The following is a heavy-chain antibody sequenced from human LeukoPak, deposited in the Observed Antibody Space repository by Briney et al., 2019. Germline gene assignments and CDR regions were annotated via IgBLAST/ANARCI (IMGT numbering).Heavy chain of an antibody. V-gene: IGHV5-51*01. D-gene: IGHD3-3*01. J-gene: IGHJ4*02. CDR3: ARGKSVTIFGVVIIPDY. CDR1: GYSFTSNW. Sequence: GESLKISCKGSGYSFTSNWIGWVRQMPGKGLEWMGITYPGDSDTRYSPSFQGQVSISADKSITTAYLQWSSLKASDTAMYYCARGKSVTIFGVVIIPDYWGQGILVTVSS. CDR2: TYPGDSDT.